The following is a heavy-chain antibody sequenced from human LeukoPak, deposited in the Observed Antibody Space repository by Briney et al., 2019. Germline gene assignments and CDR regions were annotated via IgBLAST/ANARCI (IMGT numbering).Heavy chain of an antibody. CDR3: ARDLLPGHSSGYQDGDFDY. J-gene: IGHJ4*02. CDR1: GFTVSSNY. D-gene: IGHD3-22*01. V-gene: IGHV3-66*01. Sequence: GGSLRLSCAASGFTVSSNYMSWVRQAPGKGLEWVSVIYSGGSTYYADSVKGRFTISRDNSKNTLYLQMNSLRAEDTAVYYCARDLLPGHSSGYQDGDFDYWGQGTLVTVSS. CDR2: IYSGGST.